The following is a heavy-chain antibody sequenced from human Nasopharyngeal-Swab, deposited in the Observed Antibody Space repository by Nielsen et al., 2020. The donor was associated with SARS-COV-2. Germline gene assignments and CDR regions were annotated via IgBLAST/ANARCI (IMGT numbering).Heavy chain of an antibody. Sequence: ASVKVSCKVSGYTLTELSMHWVRQAPGKGLEWMGGFDPEDGDTNYAQKFQGRVTMTEDTSTDTAYMELSSLRSEDTAVYYCATGHGGNSGEHDYWGQGTLVTVSS. CDR1: GYTLTELS. CDR3: ATGHGGNSGEHDY. V-gene: IGHV1-24*01. D-gene: IGHD4-23*01. J-gene: IGHJ4*02. CDR2: FDPEDGDT.